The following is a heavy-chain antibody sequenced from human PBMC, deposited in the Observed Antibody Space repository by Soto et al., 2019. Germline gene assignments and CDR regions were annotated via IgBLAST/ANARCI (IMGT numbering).Heavy chain of an antibody. D-gene: IGHD2-21*02. CDR1: GLTFNTSG. J-gene: IGHJ6*02. CDR2: ISYDGATQ. Sequence: QVQLVESGGGVVQPGASLRLSCEVSGLTFNTSGMHWVHQAPGKGLEWLAVISYDGATQYYGDTVKGRFTISRDNSKNTLFLHMGRLRAEDTAMYYCATKARVTNYLYYGMDVWGLGTTVTVSS. CDR3: ATKARVTNYLYYGMDV. V-gene: IGHV3-30*03.